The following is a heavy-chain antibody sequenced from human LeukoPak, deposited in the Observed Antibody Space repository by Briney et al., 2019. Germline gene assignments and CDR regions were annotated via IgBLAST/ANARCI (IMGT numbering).Heavy chain of an antibody. J-gene: IGHJ6*03. V-gene: IGHV4-4*07. D-gene: IGHD2-8*01. CDR2: IYTSGST. CDR3: ARGRGDCTNGVCSQYYYYMDV. Sequence: SETLSLTCTVSGVSISGYYWSWIRQPAGKGLEWIGRIYTSGSTNYNPSLKSRVTMSVDTSKNQFSLKLSSVTAADTAVYYCARGRGDCTNGVCSQYYYYMDVWGKGTTVTVSS. CDR1: GVSISGYY.